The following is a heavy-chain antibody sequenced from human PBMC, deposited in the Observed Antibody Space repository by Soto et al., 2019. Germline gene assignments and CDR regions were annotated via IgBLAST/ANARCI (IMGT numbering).Heavy chain of an antibody. J-gene: IGHJ4*02. CDR3: AKSALAAAGTGPFDY. Sequence: EVQLLESGGGLIQPGGSLRLSCAASGFTFSSSVMSWVRQAPGKGLEWVSTISGSGGNTNYADSVKGRFSISRDNSMNTLYLQMNSLGAEDTAVYYCAKSALAAAGTGPFDYWGQGTLVTVSS. CDR1: GFTFSSSV. CDR2: ISGSGGNT. V-gene: IGHV3-23*01. D-gene: IGHD6-13*01.